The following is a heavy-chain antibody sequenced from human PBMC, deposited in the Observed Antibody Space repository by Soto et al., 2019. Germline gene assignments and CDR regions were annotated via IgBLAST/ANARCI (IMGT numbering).Heavy chain of an antibody. J-gene: IGHJ6*02. Sequence: SETLSLTCTVSGGSISSYYWSWIRQPPGKGLEWIGYIYYSGSTNYNPSLKSRVTISVDTSKNQFSLKLSSVTAADTAVYYCARAAAAGTIYYYYGMDVWGQGTPVTVSS. CDR2: IYYSGST. V-gene: IGHV4-59*01. D-gene: IGHD6-13*01. CDR3: ARAAAAGTIYYYYGMDV. CDR1: GGSISSYY.